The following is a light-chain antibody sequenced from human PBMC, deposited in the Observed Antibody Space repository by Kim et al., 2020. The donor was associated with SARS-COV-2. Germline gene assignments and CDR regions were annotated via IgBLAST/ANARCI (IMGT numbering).Light chain of an antibody. CDR1: SSDIGSYNY. CDR3: SSYTSSRTLV. V-gene: IGLV2-14*03. J-gene: IGLJ1*01. CDR2: DVT. Sequence: GQSITISCTGTSSDIGSYNYVSWYQQQSGKAPKLMIYDVTSRPSGVSNRFSGSKSGNTASLTISGLQDEDEADYYCSSYTSSRTLVFGTGTKVTVL.